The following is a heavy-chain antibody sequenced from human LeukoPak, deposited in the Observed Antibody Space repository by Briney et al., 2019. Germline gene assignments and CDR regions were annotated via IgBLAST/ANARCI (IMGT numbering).Heavy chain of an antibody. Sequence: SQTLSLTCAISGDSVSSNSAAWNWIRQSPLRGLEWLGRTHYRSKWYNDYAVSVQSRITINPDTSKNHFSLQLNSVTPEDTAVYYCARGRITMVRGAPLWFDPWGQGTLVTVSS. V-gene: IGHV6-1*01. J-gene: IGHJ5*02. CDR1: GDSVSSNSAA. CDR3: ARGRITMVRGAPLWFDP. CDR2: THYRSKWYN. D-gene: IGHD3-10*01.